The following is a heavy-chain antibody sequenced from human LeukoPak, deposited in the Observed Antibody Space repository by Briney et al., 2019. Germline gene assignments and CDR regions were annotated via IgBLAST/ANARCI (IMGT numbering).Heavy chain of an antibody. J-gene: IGHJ4*02. CDR3: ARDQLGLDSSDY. Sequence: GGSLRLSCAASGFTFSSYAMSWVRQAPGKGLEWVSYISSSGSTIYYADSVKGRFTISRDNAKNSLYLQMNSLRAEDTAVYYCARDQLGLDSSDYWGQGTLVTVSS. CDR1: GFTFSSYA. D-gene: IGHD3-22*01. V-gene: IGHV3-48*04. CDR2: ISSSGSTI.